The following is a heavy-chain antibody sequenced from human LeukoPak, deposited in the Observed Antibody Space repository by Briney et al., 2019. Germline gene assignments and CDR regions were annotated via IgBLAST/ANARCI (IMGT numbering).Heavy chain of an antibody. V-gene: IGHV3-9*01. J-gene: IGHJ3*02. CDR3: AKAWYYYDSSGYYALGAFDI. CDR1: GFTFDDYA. D-gene: IGHD3-22*01. Sequence: GRSLRLSCAASGFTFDDYAMHWVRQAPGKGLEWVSGISWNSGSMGYADSVKGRFTISRDNAKNSLYLQMNSLRAEDTALYYCAKAWYYYDSSGYYALGAFDIWGQGTMVTVSS. CDR2: ISWNSGSM.